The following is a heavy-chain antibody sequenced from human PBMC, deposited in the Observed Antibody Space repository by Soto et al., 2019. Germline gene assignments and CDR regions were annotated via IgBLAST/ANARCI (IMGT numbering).Heavy chain of an antibody. CDR2: INHSGST. J-gene: IGHJ4*02. Sequence: SETPALTFAFRGWPFPGYYWNWDRQPPGKGLEWIGEINHSGSTNYNPSLKSRVTISVDTSKNQFSLKLSSVTAADTAVYYCARGVLRFLEWLPKSPYFDYWGQGTLVTVSS. D-gene: IGHD3-3*01. V-gene: IGHV4-34*01. CDR3: ARGVLRFLEWLPKSPYFDY. CDR1: GWPFPGYY.